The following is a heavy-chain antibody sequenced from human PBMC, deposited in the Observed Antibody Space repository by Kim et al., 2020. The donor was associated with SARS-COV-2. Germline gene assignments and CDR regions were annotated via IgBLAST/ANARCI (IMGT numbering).Heavy chain of an antibody. CDR2: IRTKGDSYAT. V-gene: IGHV3-73*01. J-gene: IGHJ3*02. CDR1: EFSFSDST. Sequence: GGSLRLSCEVSEFSFSDSTMHWVRQASGKGLEWVGRIRTKGDSYATVYAASVTGRFTITRDDSKNTAYLQMNSLKTGETSVYYCTRGPPYSQSYWDAFATSGEGTNVTVSS. CDR3: TRGPPYSQSYWDAFAT. D-gene: IGHD1-26*01.